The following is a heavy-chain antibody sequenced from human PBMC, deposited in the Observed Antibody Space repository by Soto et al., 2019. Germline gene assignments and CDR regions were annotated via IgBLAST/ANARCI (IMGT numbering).Heavy chain of an antibody. CDR3: TTDLTFFVPDLGPAFDI. D-gene: IGHD3-3*02. CDR2: IKSKTDGGTT. Sequence: GGSLRLSCAASGFTFSNAWMSWVRQAPGKWLEWVGRIKSKTDGGTTDYAAPVKGRFTISRDDSKNTLYLQMNSLKTEDTAVYYCTTDLTFFVPDLGPAFDIWGQGXMVTVSS. V-gene: IGHV3-15*01. CDR1: GFTFSNAW. J-gene: IGHJ3*02.